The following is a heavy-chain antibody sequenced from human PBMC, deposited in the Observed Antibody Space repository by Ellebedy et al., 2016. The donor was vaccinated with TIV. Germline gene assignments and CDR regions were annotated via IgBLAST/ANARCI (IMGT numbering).Heavy chain of an antibody. V-gene: IGHV3-30*02. CDR2: IRFDGNNA. D-gene: IGHD3-10*01. CDR1: GFIFSNSG. J-gene: IGHJ6*02. Sequence: GGSLRLSCAASGFIFSNSGMNWVRQAPGKGLEWVEFIRFDGNNAYYADSAKGRFTISRDNSKNTLYLQMKSRRAEDTAVYYCAKDRGNYGGAPYNGMDIWGQGTTVTVSS. CDR3: AKDRGNYGGAPYNGMDI.